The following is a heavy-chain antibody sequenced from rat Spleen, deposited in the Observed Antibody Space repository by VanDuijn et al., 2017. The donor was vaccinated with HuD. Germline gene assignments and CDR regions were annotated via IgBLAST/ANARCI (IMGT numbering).Heavy chain of an antibody. CDR3: ITTYDGSYYYDY. D-gene: IGHD1-12*02. J-gene: IGHJ2*01. CDR2: ISAGGGNT. V-gene: IGHV5S23*01. CDR1: GFTFSNYD. Sequence: EVQLVESGGGLVQPGRSLKLSCAASGFTFSNYDMAWVRQAPTKGLEWVASISAGGGNTYYRDSVKGRFTISRDNAKSTLYLQMDSLRSEDTATYYCITTYDGSYYYDYWGQGVMVTVSS.